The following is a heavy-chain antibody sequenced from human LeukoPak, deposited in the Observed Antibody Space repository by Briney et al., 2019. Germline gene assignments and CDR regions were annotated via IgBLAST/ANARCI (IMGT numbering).Heavy chain of an antibody. D-gene: IGHD1-26*01. V-gene: IGHV3-74*01. J-gene: IGHJ3*02. CDR3: AGDLGWDDVFDI. CDR1: GFTFSRYW. CDR2: INSDGSST. Sequence: GGSLRLSCAASGFTFSRYWMHWVRQAQGNGLVWVSRINSDGSSTSYADSVKGRFTVYRDNAKNTLYLQINSLRAEDTAVYYCAGDLGWDDVFDIWGQGTMVTVSS.